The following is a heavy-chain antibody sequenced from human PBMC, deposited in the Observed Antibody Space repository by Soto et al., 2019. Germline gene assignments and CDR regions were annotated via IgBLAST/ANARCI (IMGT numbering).Heavy chain of an antibody. CDR3: ATDKLYYLS. Sequence: GASVKVSCKASGFDFSTSAVQWVRQARGQRLEWIGWIVVGNGNTNYAQNFQGRVSITRDMSATTAYLELSRLESGDTAVYYCATDKLYYLSWGQGTLVTVSS. D-gene: IGHD2-8*01. CDR2: IVVGNGNT. V-gene: IGHV1-58*01. J-gene: IGHJ1*01. CDR1: GFDFSTSA.